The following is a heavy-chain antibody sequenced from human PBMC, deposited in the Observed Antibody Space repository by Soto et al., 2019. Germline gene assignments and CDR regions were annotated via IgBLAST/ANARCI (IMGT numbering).Heavy chain of an antibody. CDR3: VMVDNYVTPTPQDV. CDR1: GYIFVNYG. J-gene: IGHJ6*02. CDR2: ISPYTGNT. Sequence: QVQLVQSGDEVKKPGASVKVSRKASGYIFVNYGIAWVRQAPGQGLEWMGWISPYTGNTHSATKVQGRLTMTTDTSMSTAYMDLGSLTSDDTAVYYCVMVDNYVTPTPQDVWGQGTTVTVSS. V-gene: IGHV1-18*01. D-gene: IGHD3-16*01.